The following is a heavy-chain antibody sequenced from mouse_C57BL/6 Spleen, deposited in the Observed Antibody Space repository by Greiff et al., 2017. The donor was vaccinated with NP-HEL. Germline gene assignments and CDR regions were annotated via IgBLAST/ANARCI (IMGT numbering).Heavy chain of an antibody. J-gene: IGHJ4*01. CDR1: GYTFTSYW. CDR3: ARGGSLYAMDY. V-gene: IGHV1-64*01. CDR2: IHPNSGST. D-gene: IGHD1-1*02. Sequence: VKLQESGAELVKPGASVKLSCKASGYTFTSYWMHWVKQRPGQGLEWIGMIHPNSGSTNYNEKFKSKATLTVDKSSSTAYMQLSSLTSEDSAVYYCARGGSLYAMDYWGQGTSVTVSS.